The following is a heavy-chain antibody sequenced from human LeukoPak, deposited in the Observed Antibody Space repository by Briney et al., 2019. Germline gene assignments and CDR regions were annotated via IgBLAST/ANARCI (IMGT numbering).Heavy chain of an antibody. D-gene: IGHD5-12*01. CDR2: INHSGST. V-gene: IGHV4-34*01. J-gene: IGHJ4*02. CDR3: ARLRGYSGYDKIYLSFALLHVPVHFDY. CDR1: GGSFSGYY. Sequence: SETLSLTCAVYGGSFSGYYWSWIRQPPGKGLEWIGEINHSGSTNYNPSLKSRVTISVDTSKNQFSLKLSSVTAADTAVYYCARLRGYSGYDKIYLSFALLHVPVHFDYWGQGTLVTVSS.